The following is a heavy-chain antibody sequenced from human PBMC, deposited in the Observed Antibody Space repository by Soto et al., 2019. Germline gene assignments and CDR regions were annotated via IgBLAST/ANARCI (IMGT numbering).Heavy chain of an antibody. Sequence: QVQLQESGPGLVKPSQTLSLTCTVSGGSISSGGYYWSWIRQHPGKGLEWIGYIYYSGSPYYNPSLKSRVTKSVDTSKNQFSMKLSSVTAADTAVYYCARGVVVVPAAENYYYYGMDVWGQGTTVTVSS. D-gene: IGHD2-2*01. CDR2: IYYSGSP. CDR3: ARGVVVVPAAENYYYYGMDV. V-gene: IGHV4-31*03. J-gene: IGHJ6*02. CDR1: GGSISSGGYY.